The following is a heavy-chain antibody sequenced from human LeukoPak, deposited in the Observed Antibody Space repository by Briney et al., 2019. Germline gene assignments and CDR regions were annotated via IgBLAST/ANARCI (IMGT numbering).Heavy chain of an antibody. V-gene: IGHV3-23*01. CDR3: AKRYHIVVVNGFDY. J-gene: IGHJ4*02. CDR1: GFTFSSYA. CDR2: ISGSGGST. D-gene: IGHD2-21*01. Sequence: PGGTLRLSCAASGFTFSSYAMSWVRQAPGKGLEWVSAISGSGGSTHYADSVKGRFTISRDNSKNTLYLQMNSLRAEDTAVYYCAKRYHIVVVNGFDYWGQGTLVTVSS.